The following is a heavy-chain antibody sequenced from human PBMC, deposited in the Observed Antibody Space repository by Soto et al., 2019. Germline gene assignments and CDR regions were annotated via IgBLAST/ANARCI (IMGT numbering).Heavy chain of an antibody. CDR2: ITPLLGIA. Sequence: GAPVNVSRKASGVAFSSNTISWVRQAPGQGLEWMGRITPLLGIANYAQKFQGRVTITADKSTSTAYMELSSLRSEDTAVYYCAMQTAARAAFDIWGQGTMVTVS. CDR1: GVAFSSNT. CDR3: AMQTAARAAFDI. J-gene: IGHJ3*02. V-gene: IGHV1-69*02.